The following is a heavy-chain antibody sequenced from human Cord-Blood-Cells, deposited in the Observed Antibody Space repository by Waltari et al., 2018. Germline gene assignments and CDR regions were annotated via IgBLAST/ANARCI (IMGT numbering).Heavy chain of an antibody. CDR2: INPNIGST. V-gene: IGHV1-2*02. D-gene: IGHD3-10*01. CDR1: GYTFTGYS. Sequence: QVQLVQSGAEVKKPGASVKVSCKASGYTFTGYSMHWVRQAPGQGLEWVGWINPNIGSTNYAQKFQGRVTMTRDTSISTAYMELSRLRSDDTAVYYCARGRGDAFDIWGQGTMVTVSS. J-gene: IGHJ3*02. CDR3: ARGRGDAFDI.